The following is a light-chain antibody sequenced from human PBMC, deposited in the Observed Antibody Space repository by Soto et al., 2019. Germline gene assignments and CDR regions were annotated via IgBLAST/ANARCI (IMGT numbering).Light chain of an antibody. CDR2: GTN. Sequence: QAVVTQEPSFSVFPGGTVTLTCGLTSGSVSLTYYPSWYQQTPGQPPRTLIYGTNIRSSGVPYRFSGSIIGNKAALTITGAHADDESYYYCVLSMGNGIWVFGGGTKLTVL. CDR3: VLSMGNGIWV. V-gene: IGLV8-61*01. J-gene: IGLJ3*02. CDR1: SGSVSLTYY.